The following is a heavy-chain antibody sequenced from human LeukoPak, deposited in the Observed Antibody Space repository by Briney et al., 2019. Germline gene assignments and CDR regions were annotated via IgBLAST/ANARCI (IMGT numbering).Heavy chain of an antibody. CDR1: GDSVASNSTT. J-gene: IGHJ4*02. CDR3: AGSHSSTWYPDC. CDR2: TYYRSKWYN. V-gene: IGHV6-1*01. D-gene: IGHD6-13*01. Sequence: QSLSLTCAMSGDSVASNSTTWDWIRKSPSRGLEGLGRTYYRSKWYNEYAASVKSRITINPDTSKNQFSLHLNSVTPEDTAVYYCAGSHSSTWYPDCWGQGTLVTVSS.